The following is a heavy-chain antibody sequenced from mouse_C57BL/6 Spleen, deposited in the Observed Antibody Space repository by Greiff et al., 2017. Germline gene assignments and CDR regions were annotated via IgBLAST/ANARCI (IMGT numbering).Heavy chain of an antibody. Sequence: QVQLKESGPELVKPGASVKISCKASGYAFSSSWMNWVKQRPGKGLEWIGRIYPGDGDTNYNGKFKGKATLTADTSSSTAYMQLSSLTSEDSAVYFCARGGLRPYYFDYWCQGTTLTVSS. CDR3: ARGGLRPYYFDY. CDR2: IYPGDGDT. V-gene: IGHV1-82*01. CDR1: GYAFSSSW. J-gene: IGHJ2*01. D-gene: IGHD2-2*01.